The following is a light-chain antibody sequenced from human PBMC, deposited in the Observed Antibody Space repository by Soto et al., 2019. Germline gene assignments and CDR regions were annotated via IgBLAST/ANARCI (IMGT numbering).Light chain of an antibody. J-gene: IGLJ2*01. V-gene: IGLV1-47*01. CDR1: SSNIGSNH. Sequence: QSVLTQPPSTSGTPGQRVTISCSGSSSNIGSNHVYWYQQFPGMAPKLLMYRSDQRPTGVPYRFSASKSATTASLVISGRRSDDEADYYCSARDDSLSGVVFGGGTKLTVL. CDR2: RSD. CDR3: SARDDSLSGVV.